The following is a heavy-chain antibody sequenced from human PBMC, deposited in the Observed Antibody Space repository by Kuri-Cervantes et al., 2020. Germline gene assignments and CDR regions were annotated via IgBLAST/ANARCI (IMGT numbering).Heavy chain of an antibody. D-gene: IGHD2-15*01. V-gene: IGHV1-18*01. CDR2: ISAYNGNT. CDR3: ARAGVNTPAAKGPFDP. J-gene: IGHJ5*02. CDR1: GYTFTSYG. Sequence: ASVKVSCKASGYTFTSYGISWVRQAPGQGLERMGWISAYNGNTNYAQKLQGRVTMTTDTSTSTAYMELRSLRSDDTAVYYCARAGVNTPAAKGPFDPWGQGTLVTVSS.